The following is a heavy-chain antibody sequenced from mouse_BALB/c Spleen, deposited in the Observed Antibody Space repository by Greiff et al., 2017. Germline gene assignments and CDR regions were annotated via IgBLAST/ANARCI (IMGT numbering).Heavy chain of an antibody. CDR1: GYSITSGYY. V-gene: IGHV3-6*02. CDR2: ISYDGSN. CDR3: ARTILPWYFDV. Sequence: ESGPGLVKPSQSLSLTCSVTGYSITSGYYWNWIRQFPGNKLEWMGYISYDGSNNYNPSLKNRISITRDTSKNQFFLKLNSVTTEDTATYYCARTILPWYFDVWGAGTTVTVSS. D-gene: IGHD5-5*01. J-gene: IGHJ1*01.